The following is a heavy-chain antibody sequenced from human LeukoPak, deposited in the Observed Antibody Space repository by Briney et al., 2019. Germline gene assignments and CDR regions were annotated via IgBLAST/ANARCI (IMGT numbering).Heavy chain of an antibody. V-gene: IGHV4-31*03. CDR3: ARDAEYYYGSGSYSSGIDV. CDR2: IYYSGST. CDR1: GGSISSSGYY. D-gene: IGHD3-10*01. J-gene: IGHJ6*02. Sequence: PSQTLSLTCTVSGGSISSSGYYWSWLRQHPGKGLEWIGYIYYSGSTYYNPSLKSRVTISADTSKNQFSLKLSSVTAADTAVYYCARDAEYYYGSGSYSSGIDVWGQGTTVTVSS.